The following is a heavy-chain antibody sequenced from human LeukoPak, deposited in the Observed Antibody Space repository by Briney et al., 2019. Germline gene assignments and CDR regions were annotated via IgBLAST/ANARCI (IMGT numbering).Heavy chain of an antibody. CDR2: ISRSRST. D-gene: IGHD3-22*01. J-gene: IGHJ4*02. Sequence: GGSLRLSCAASGFTFSSYAMSWVRQAPGKGLEWVSTISRSRSTYYADSVKGRFTISRDNSKNTLYLQMNSLRAEDTAVYYCAKRESSAYYYFDYWGQGTLVTVSS. CDR3: AKRESSAYYYFDY. V-gene: IGHV3-23*01. CDR1: GFTFSSYA.